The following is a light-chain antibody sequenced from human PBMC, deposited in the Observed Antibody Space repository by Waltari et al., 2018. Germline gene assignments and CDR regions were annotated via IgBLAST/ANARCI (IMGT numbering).Light chain of an antibody. CDR3: QHRISWPYT. CDR2: DAN. V-gene: IGKV3-11*01. J-gene: IGKJ2*01. Sequence: EIVFTQSPATLSLSPGASATLSCRASQRVSGYLAWYQQRPGQAPRLLIYDANHRATGIPARFSGSGSGTDFTLTISSLEPEDFVVYYCQHRISWPYTFGQGTKLQI. CDR1: QRVSGY.